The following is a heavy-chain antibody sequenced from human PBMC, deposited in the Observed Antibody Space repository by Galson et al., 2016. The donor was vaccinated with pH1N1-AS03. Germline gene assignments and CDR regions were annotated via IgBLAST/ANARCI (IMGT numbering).Heavy chain of an antibody. CDR1: GFSFSTYW. CDR2: INGDATTT. V-gene: IGHV3-74*01. D-gene: IGHD6-19*01. CDR3: AKEVGSSGWFDACDL. Sequence: SLGLSCAASGFSFSTYWMYWVRQAPGKGLVWLARINGDATTTNYADSVRGRFTISRDNAKNTLHLQMNSLRVEDTANYFCAKEVGSSGWFDACDLWGQGTVVTVSS. J-gene: IGHJ3*01.